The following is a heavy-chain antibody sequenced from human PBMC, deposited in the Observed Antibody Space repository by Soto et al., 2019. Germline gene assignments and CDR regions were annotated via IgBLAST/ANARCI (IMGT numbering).Heavy chain of an antibody. D-gene: IGHD3-10*02. CDR1: GFTFSSYG. V-gene: IGHV3-30*18. CDR3: AKDGRILGDGGMDV. CDR2: TSYDGSNK. J-gene: IGHJ6*02. Sequence: QVQLVESGGGVVQPGRSLRLSCAASGFTFSSYGMHWVRQAPGKGLEWVAVTSYDGSNKYYADSVKGRFTISRDNSKNTLYLQMNSLSAEDTAVYYCAKDGRILGDGGMDVWGQGPTVAVSS.